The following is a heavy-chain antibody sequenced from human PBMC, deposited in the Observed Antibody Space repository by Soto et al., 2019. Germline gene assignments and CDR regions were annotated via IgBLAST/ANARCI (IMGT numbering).Heavy chain of an antibody. CDR2: ISGSGGNT. J-gene: IGHJ6*02. Sequence: EVQLLESGGGLVQPGGSLRLSCAASEFTFSPYAMTWVRQAPGKGLEWVSSISGSGGNTNYADSVKGRFTVSRDNSKRTLSLQMNSLTEEDTAIYYCAKGLRRLLRTQYYYGMDVWGRGTTVTVSS. CDR1: EFTFSPYA. V-gene: IGHV3-23*01. D-gene: IGHD3-16*01. CDR3: AKGLRRLLRTQYYYGMDV.